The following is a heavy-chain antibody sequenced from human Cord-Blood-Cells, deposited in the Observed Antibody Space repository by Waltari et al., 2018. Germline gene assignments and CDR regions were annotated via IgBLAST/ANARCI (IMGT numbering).Heavy chain of an antibody. J-gene: IGHJ3*02. CDR1: GYPLTGSY. Sequence: QVQLVQSGADGKTPGDSVKVSCKASGYPLTGSYMHWVRQAPGTGLEWMGWINPNSGGTNYAQKFQGRVTMTRDTSISTAYMELSRLRSDDTAVYYCARSRNTDAFDIWGQGTMVTVSS. CDR2: INPNSGGT. D-gene: IGHD1-1*01. CDR3: ARSRNTDAFDI. V-gene: IGHV1-2*02.